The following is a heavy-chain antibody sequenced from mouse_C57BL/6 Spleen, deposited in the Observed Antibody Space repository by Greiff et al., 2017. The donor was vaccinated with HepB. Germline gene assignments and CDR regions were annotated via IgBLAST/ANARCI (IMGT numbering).Heavy chain of an antibody. CDR3: ARVYYGSRGGYFDY. CDR1: GYAFTNYL. Sequence: QVQLQQSGAELVRPGTSVKVSCKASGYAFTNYLIEWVKQRPGQGLEWIGVINPGSGGTNYNEKFKGKATLTADKSSSTAYMQLSSLTSEDSAVYFCARVYYGSRGGYFDYWGQGTTLTVSS. D-gene: IGHD1-1*01. V-gene: IGHV1-54*01. J-gene: IGHJ2*01. CDR2: INPGSGGT.